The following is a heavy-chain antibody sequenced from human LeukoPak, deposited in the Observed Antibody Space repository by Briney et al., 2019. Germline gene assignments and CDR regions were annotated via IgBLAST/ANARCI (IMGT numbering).Heavy chain of an antibody. CDR1: GFLLRTYA. CDR3: ARVPSFSSGYYADY. D-gene: IGHD3-3*01. Sequence: PGGALRLSFAASGFLLRTYAFNWVRQAPGGGLECVSCCSRNSIHIYYRESVKGRFTISRDNAENAVFLDMNSLSAGHTCVCFFARVPSFSSGYYADYWGQGTLVTVSS. J-gene: IGHJ4*02. CDR2: CSRNSIHI. V-gene: IGHV3-21*04.